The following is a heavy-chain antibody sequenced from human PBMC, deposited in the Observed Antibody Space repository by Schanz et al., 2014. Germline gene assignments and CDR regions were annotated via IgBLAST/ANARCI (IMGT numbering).Heavy chain of an antibody. D-gene: IGHD6-19*01. Sequence: EVHLLESGGGLVQPGGSLRLSCAASGFTFSSYAMSWVRQAPGKGLEWVSAISGSGGSTYYADSVKGRFTISRDNFKGALYLQMSSLRAEDTAVYYCAASSGWHPSTDYWGQGTLVTVSS. CDR3: AASSGWHPSTDY. V-gene: IGHV3-23*01. CDR2: ISGSGGST. J-gene: IGHJ4*02. CDR1: GFTFSSYA.